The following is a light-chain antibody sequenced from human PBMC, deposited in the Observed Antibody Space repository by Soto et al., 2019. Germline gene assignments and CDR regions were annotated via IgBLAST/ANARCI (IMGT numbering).Light chain of an antibody. J-gene: IGLJ1*01. V-gene: IGLV2-14*01. CDR1: SNDIGAYKY. Sequence: QSALTQPASVSGSPGQSITISCTGTSNDIGAYKYVSWYQQYPGKAPKLIIFEVSTRPSGVSNRFSGSKSGNTASLTIAGLQAEDEADYHCSSYTAGSTLYVFGGGTKVTVL. CDR2: EVS. CDR3: SSYTAGSTLYV.